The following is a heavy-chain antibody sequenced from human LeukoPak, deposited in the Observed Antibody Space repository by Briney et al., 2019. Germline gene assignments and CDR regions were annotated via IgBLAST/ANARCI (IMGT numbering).Heavy chain of an antibody. V-gene: IGHV1-2*02. CDR3: ASATTYCGADCYPLDAFDI. D-gene: IGHD2-21*02. J-gene: IGHJ3*02. CDR2: INPNSGGT. Sequence: ASVKVSCKASGHTFTGYYMHWVRQAPGQGLEWMGWINPNSGGTNYAQKFLGRITMTRDTSISTAYMELSRLRSDDTAVYYCASATTYCGADCYPLDAFDIWGQGTMVTVSS. CDR1: GHTFTGYY.